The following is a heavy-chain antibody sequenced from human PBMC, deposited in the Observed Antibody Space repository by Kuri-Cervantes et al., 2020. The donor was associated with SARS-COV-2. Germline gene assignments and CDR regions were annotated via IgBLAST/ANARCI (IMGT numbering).Heavy chain of an antibody. V-gene: IGHV4-61*02. CDR2: IYTSGRT. CDR1: VGSINSASYF. Sequence: SETLSLTCTVSVGSINSASYFWNWIRQPAGKGLEWIGRIYTSGRTNYNPSLKSRVTMSVDTSKNQFSLKLTSVTAADTAVYYCASVSRLGGAAKQYYYYYMDVWGKGTTVTVSS. D-gene: IGHD1-26*01. CDR3: ASVSRLGGAAKQYYYYYMDV. J-gene: IGHJ6*03.